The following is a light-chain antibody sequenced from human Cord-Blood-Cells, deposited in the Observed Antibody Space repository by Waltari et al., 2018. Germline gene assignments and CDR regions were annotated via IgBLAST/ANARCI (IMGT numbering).Light chain of an antibody. CDR3: SSYAGSNNVV. Sequence: QSALTQPPSASGSPGTSVTIPSTGTSSDVGGYNYVPWYQQHPGKAPKLMIYEVSKRPSGVPDRFSGSKSGNTASLTVSGLQAEDEADYYCSSYAGSNNVVFGGGTKLTVL. CDR1: SSDVGGYNY. CDR2: EVS. J-gene: IGLJ2*01. V-gene: IGLV2-8*01.